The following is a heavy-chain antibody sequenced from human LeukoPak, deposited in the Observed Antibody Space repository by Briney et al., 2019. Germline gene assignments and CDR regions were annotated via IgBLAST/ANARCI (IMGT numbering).Heavy chain of an antibody. J-gene: IGHJ4*02. CDR3: ARQYRTIFGVVTGYYFDY. D-gene: IGHD3-3*01. CDR2: DYYSGSN. Sequence: SETLSLTCTVSGGSISSHCYNWGRLPPPPGMGLDWVGRDYYSGSNYPTPSLKSRITISVDTSKNPFSLKLSYVTAADTAVYYCARQYRTIFGVVTGYYFDYCGQGTLVTVAS. CDR1: GGSISSHCYN. V-gene: IGHV4-39*01.